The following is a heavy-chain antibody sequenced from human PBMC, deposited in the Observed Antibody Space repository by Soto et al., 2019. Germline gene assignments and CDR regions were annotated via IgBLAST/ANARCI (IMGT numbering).Heavy chain of an antibody. CDR1: GFSFSTYS. Sequence: EVQLLESGGGLVQPGGSLRLSCAASGFSFSTYSMAWVRQTPGKGLAWVSGLSGGGSNTFYADSVQGRFTISVDNSKNTVYLQMNSLRVEDTAVYYCARWDGYGYVWGQGTLVTASS. V-gene: IGHV3-23*01. J-gene: IGHJ4*02. CDR3: ARWDGYGYV. CDR2: LSGGGSNT. D-gene: IGHD5-12*01.